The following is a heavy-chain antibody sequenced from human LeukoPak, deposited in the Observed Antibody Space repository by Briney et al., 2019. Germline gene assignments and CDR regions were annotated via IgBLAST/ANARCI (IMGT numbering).Heavy chain of an antibody. V-gene: IGHV3-23*01. J-gene: IGHJ5*02. CDR2: ISGSGGST. Sequence: GGSLRLSCAASGFTFSSYAMSWVRQAPGKGLEWVSAISGSGGSTYYADSMKGRFTISRDNSKNTLYPQMNSLRAEDTAVYYCAKDPIVVVPAVPNWFDRWGQGTLVTVSS. D-gene: IGHD2-2*01. CDR1: GFTFSSYA. CDR3: AKDPIVVVPAVPNWFDR.